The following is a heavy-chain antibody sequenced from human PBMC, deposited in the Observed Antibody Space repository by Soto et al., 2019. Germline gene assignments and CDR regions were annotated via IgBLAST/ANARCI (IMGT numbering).Heavy chain of an antibody. J-gene: IGHJ4*02. CDR3: ASYRWFGGLLPYYFDY. Sequence: ASVKVSCKASGGTFSSYAISWVRQAPGQGLEWMGGIIPIFGTANYAQKFQGRVRITADESTITAYMELSSLRSEDTAVYYCASYRWFGGLLPYYFDYWGQGTLVTVSS. CDR2: IIPIFGTA. D-gene: IGHD3-10*01. CDR1: GGTFSSYA. V-gene: IGHV1-69*13.